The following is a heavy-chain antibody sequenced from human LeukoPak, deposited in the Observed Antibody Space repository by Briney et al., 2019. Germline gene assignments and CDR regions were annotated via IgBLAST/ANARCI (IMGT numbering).Heavy chain of an antibody. CDR3: ARGLSGYYFSNAFDI. J-gene: IGHJ3*02. V-gene: IGHV3-64*01. CDR1: GFTFSSYA. Sequence: GGSLRLSCAASGFTFSSYAMRWVRQAPGKGLEYVSAISSNGGSTYYANSVKGRFTISRDNSKNTLYLQMGSLRAEDMAVYYCARGLSGYYFSNAFDIWGQGTMVTVSS. CDR2: ISSNGGST. D-gene: IGHD3-22*01.